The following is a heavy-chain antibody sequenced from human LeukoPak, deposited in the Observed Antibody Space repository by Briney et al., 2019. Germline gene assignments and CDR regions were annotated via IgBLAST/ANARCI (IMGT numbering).Heavy chain of an antibody. Sequence: ASVKVSCKASGYTFTSYYIHWVRQAPGQGLECMGIINPSGGSTSYAQKFQGRVTMTRDMSTSTVYMGLSSLRSEDTAVYYCARGGVGATTYVWFDPWGQGTLVTVSS. V-gene: IGHV1-46*01. D-gene: IGHD1-26*01. CDR1: GYTFTSYY. J-gene: IGHJ5*02. CDR2: INPSGGST. CDR3: ARGGVGATTYVWFDP.